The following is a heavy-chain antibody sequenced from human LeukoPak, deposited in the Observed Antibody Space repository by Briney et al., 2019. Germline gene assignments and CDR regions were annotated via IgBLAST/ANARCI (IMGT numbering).Heavy chain of an antibody. V-gene: IGHV4-34*01. Sequence: SETLSLTCAVYGGSFSGYYWSWIRQPPGKGLEWIGEINHSGSTNYNPSLKSRVTISVDTSKYQFSLKLSSVTAADTAVYYCAVHAYGDLYPSFWGQGTLVTVSS. CDR1: GGSFSGYY. CDR3: AVHAYGDLYPSF. D-gene: IGHD4-17*01. CDR2: INHSGST. J-gene: IGHJ4*02.